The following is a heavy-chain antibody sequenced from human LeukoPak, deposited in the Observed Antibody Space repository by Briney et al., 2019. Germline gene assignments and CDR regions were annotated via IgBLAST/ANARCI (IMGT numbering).Heavy chain of an antibody. CDR2: ISGSGGST. J-gene: IGHJ4*02. D-gene: IGHD3-16*02. CDR3: AKDRSTLLYFDY. V-gene: IGHV3-23*01. Sequence: GGYLRLSCAAAGFTFSSYAMSWVRQAPGKGLESVSAISGSGGSTYYADSVKGRFTISRDNSKNTLYLQMNSLRAEDTAVYYCAKDRSTLLYFDYWGQGTLVTVSS. CDR1: GFTFSSYA.